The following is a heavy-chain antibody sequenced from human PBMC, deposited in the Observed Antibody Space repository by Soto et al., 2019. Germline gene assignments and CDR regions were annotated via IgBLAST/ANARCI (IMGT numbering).Heavy chain of an antibody. J-gene: IGHJ5*02. CDR3: ARRRDVVVVAARRHNWFDP. V-gene: IGHV4-34*01. Sequence: SETLSLTCAVYGGSFSGYYWSWIRQPPGKGLEWIGEINHSGSTNYNPSLKSRVTISVDTSKNQFSLKLSSVTAADTAVYYCARRRDVVVVAARRHNWFDPWGQGTLVTVSS. CDR2: INHSGST. CDR1: GGSFSGYY. D-gene: IGHD2-15*01.